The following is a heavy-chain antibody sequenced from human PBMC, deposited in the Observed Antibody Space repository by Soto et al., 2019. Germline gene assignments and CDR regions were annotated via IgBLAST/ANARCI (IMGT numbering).Heavy chain of an antibody. CDR1: GGSISSRSYY. CDR3: ARRERAAGTDWWFDP. J-gene: IGHJ5*02. Sequence: PSETLSLTCTVSGGSISSRSYYWGWIRQPPGKGLEWIGNIDYSGSTYYNPSPKSRIIISIDTSENEFSLKLTSVTAADTAVYYCARRERAAGTDWWFDPWGQGTLVTVSS. CDR2: IDYSGST. D-gene: IGHD6-13*01. V-gene: IGHV4-39*01.